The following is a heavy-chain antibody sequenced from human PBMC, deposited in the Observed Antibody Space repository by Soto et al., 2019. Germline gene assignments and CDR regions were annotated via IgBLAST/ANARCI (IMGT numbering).Heavy chain of an antibody. CDR2: FSGSGSMT. CDR1: GFTFSSYA. V-gene: IGHV3-23*01. D-gene: IGHD1-1*01. J-gene: IGHJ2*01. Sequence: EVQLLESGGGLVQPGGSLRLSCAASGFTFSSYAMSWVRQAPGKGLEWVSTFSGSGSMTYYADSVKGRFTISRDNSKNTLDLQMNRLRAEDTVVYYCAKAPRGYKWYYDLWVRGTLVTVSS. CDR3: AKAPRGYKWYYDL.